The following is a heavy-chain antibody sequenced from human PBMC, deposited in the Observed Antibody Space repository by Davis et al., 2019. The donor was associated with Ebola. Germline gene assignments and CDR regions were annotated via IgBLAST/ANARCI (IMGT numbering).Heavy chain of an antibody. CDR3: AKGGGITIFGVVVDY. CDR1: GLTFSSYG. D-gene: IGHD3-3*01. Sequence: GESLKISCAASGLTFSSYGMHWVRQAPGKGLEWVAVISYDGSNKYYADSVKGRFTISRDNSKNTLYLQMNSLRAEDTAVYYCAKGGGITIFGVVVDYWGQGTLVTVSS. V-gene: IGHV3-30*18. J-gene: IGHJ4*02. CDR2: ISYDGSNK.